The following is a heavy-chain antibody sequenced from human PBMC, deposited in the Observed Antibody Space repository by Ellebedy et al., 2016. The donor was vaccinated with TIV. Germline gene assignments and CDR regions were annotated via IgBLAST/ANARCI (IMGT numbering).Heavy chain of an antibody. V-gene: IGHV1-18*04. CDR1: GYTFTSYG. CDR3: ARDGCSSTSCYQGWFDP. Sequence: ASVKVSCKASGYTFTSYGISWVRQAPGQGLEWMGWISAYNGNTNYAQKLQGRVTMTTDTSTSTAYMELRSLRSDDTAVYYCARDGCSSTSCYQGWFDPWGQGTLVTVSS. D-gene: IGHD2-2*01. CDR2: ISAYNGNT. J-gene: IGHJ5*02.